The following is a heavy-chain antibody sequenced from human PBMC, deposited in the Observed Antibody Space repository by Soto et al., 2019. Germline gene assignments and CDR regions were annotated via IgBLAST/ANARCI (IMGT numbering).Heavy chain of an antibody. V-gene: IGHV3-21*01. D-gene: IGHD1-26*01. J-gene: IGHJ4*02. CDR1: GFTFSTYT. Sequence: TGGSLRLSCASSGFTFSTYTMNWVRQAPGKGLEWVSSINGRGNYIYYAESVKGRFTISRDNAKNSLYLQMGRLRAEDTALYYCVREDGKVGTNSAFDYWGLGALVTVSS. CDR2: INGRGNYI. CDR3: VREDGKVGTNSAFDY.